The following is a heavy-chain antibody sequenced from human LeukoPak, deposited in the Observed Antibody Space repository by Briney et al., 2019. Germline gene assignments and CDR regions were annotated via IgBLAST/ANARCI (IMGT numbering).Heavy chain of an antibody. D-gene: IGHD3-16*01. V-gene: IGHV3-30*18. J-gene: IGHJ3*02. CDR2: ISYDGNNR. Sequence: PGRSLRLSCAASRFTFSSYGMHWVRQALGKGLEWVAVISYDGNNRYYADSVKGRFTISRYNSKNTLYLQMNSLRAEDTAVYYCAKVKGEVIGAFDIWGQGTMVTVSS. CDR3: AKVKGEVIGAFDI. CDR1: RFTFSSYG.